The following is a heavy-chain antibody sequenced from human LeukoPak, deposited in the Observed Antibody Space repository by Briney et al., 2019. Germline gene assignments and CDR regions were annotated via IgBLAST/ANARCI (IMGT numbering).Heavy chain of an antibody. J-gene: IGHJ4*02. V-gene: IGHV4-4*09. CDR2: IYTSGST. Sequence: PSETLSLTCTVSGGSISSYYWSWIRQPPGKGLEWIGYIYTSGSTNYNPSLKSRVTISVDTSKNQFSLKLSSVTAADTAVYYCARSGYCSSTSCSMHLDYWGQGTLVTVSS. CDR3: ARSGYCSSTSCSMHLDY. CDR1: GGSISSYY. D-gene: IGHD2-2*01.